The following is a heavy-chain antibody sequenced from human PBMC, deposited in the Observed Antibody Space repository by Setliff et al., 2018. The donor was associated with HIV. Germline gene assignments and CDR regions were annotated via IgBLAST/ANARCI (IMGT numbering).Heavy chain of an antibody. D-gene: IGHD3-10*01. CDR1: GYNFVDYS. V-gene: IGHV5-51*01. J-gene: IGHJ4*02. CDR3: ARSMGFKATTRLDF. CDR2: IYPVGSET. Sequence: GESLKISCQGSGYNFVDYSIAWVRQVPGKGLEWMGIIYPVGSETRYSPSFQGQVTISADKSINTAYLQWSSLKASDTAVYYCARSMGFKATTRLDFWGPGTLVTVSS.